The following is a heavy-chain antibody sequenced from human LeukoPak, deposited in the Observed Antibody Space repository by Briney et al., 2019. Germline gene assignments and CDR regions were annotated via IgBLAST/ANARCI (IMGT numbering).Heavy chain of an antibody. CDR1: GYTFTVHY. J-gene: IGHJ6*02. CDR3: ARRDYYYYGMDV. V-gene: IGHV1-2*02. CDR2: INPNTGAT. Sequence: ASVKVSCKASGYTFTVHYFHWVQQAPGQGLEWMGWINPNTGATNYAQQFQGRVTMTRDTSISTVYMDLSRLTSDDTAVYYCARRDYYYYGMDVWGQGTTVTVSS.